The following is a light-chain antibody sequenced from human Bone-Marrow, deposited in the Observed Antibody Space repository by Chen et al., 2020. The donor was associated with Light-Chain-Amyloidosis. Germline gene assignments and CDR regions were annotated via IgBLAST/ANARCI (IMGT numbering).Light chain of an antibody. CDR3: QQRSHWPPNT. V-gene: IGKV3-11*01. Sequence: EIVLTQSPATLSLSPGERATLSCRASQSITTYLAWYQQKPGQAPRLLILDASIRATGTPARFSGSGSGTDFMLTISSLEPEDFALYFCQQRSHWPPNTFGQGTRLESK. CDR1: QSITTY. J-gene: IGKJ2*01. CDR2: DAS.